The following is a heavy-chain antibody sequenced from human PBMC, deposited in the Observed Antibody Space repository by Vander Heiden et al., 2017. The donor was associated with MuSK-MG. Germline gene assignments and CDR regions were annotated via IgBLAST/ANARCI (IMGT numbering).Heavy chain of an antibody. D-gene: IGHD5-18*01. CDR3: ARRPNSYGYEPGFDY. J-gene: IGHJ4*02. V-gene: IGHV4-39*01. CDR2: IYYSGST. CDR1: GGSSGSSSHS. Sequence: QLQLQESGPGLVKPSETLSLTCTVSGGSSGSSSHSWGWIRQHPGEGLGWIGSIYYSGSTYYTPSLKSRVTISVDTSKNQFSLNLSSVTAADSAVYYCARRPNSYGYEPGFDYWGQGTLVTVSS.